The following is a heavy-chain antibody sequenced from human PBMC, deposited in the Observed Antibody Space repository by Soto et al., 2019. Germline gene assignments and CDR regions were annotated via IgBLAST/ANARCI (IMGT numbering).Heavy chain of an antibody. V-gene: IGHV1-18*01. CDR2: ISAHNGKT. Sequence: QAHLVQSGPEVKKPGASVKVSCKGSGYIFTSYGIAWVRQAPGQGLEWMGWISAHNGKTEYAQKFQGRVTVTRDTPTSTDYLVLRSLRSDGTALYYCARGRYVDYWGQGAMVTVSS. D-gene: IGHD3-16*01. J-gene: IGHJ4*02. CDR1: GYIFTSYG. CDR3: ARGRYVDY.